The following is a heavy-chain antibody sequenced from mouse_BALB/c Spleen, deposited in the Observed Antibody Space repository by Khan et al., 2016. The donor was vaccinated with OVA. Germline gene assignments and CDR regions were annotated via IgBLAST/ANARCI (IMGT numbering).Heavy chain of an antibody. CDR1: GFSLTNYG. Sequence: QVQLKESGPGLVAPSQSLSITCTVSGFSLTNYGVHWVRQPPREGLEWLGVIWAGGSTNYNSALMSRLSISKDNSKSQVFLKMNSLQTNDTAMYYYARPYYGSAWFAYWGQGTLVTVSA. J-gene: IGHJ3*01. V-gene: IGHV2-9*02. D-gene: IGHD1-1*01. CDR2: IWAGGST. CDR3: ARPYYGSAWFAY.